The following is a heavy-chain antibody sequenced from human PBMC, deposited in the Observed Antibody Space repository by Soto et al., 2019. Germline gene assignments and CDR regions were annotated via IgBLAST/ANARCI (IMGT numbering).Heavy chain of an antibody. J-gene: IGHJ4*02. V-gene: IGHV4-31*03. D-gene: IGHD3-16*01. CDR3: ARDRVMGGRGEFHY. CDR1: GGSISSGGYY. CDR2: IYYSGST. Sequence: QVQLQESGPGLVKPSQTLSLTCTVSGGSISSGGYYWSWIRQHPGKGLEWIGYIYYSGSTYYNPSLKMRVTTAEDTSKNQFSLKLSSVTAADTAVYYCARDRVMGGRGEFHYWGQGTLVTVSS.